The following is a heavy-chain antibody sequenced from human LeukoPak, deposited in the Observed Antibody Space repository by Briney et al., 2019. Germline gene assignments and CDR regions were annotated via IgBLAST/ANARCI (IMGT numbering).Heavy chain of an antibody. V-gene: IGHV3-74*01. D-gene: IGHD6-13*01. CDR1: GFTFSGNW. J-gene: IGHJ4*02. Sequence: GGSLRLSCEASGFTFSGNWMHWVRQAPGKGLVWVSRINGDGRATYYADSLKGRFTISRDNAKNTVYLQMNSLGAEDTAVYYCARGIAGAWGFDYRGQGTLVTVSS. CDR2: INGDGRAT. CDR3: ARGIAGAWGFDY.